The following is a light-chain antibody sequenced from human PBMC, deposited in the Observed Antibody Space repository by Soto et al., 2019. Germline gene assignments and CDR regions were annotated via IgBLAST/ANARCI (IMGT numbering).Light chain of an antibody. V-gene: IGKV1-33*01. Sequence: DFQMTQSPSSLAASVGDRVTITCQASQDISNYLNWYQQKPGRAPKLLIYDASTLERGVPSRFSGTGSGTLFTFAISSLQNEEIGIYYYKQYDNLQINFGQGTRLEIK. J-gene: IGKJ5*01. CDR2: DAS. CDR1: QDISNY. CDR3: KQYDNLQIN.